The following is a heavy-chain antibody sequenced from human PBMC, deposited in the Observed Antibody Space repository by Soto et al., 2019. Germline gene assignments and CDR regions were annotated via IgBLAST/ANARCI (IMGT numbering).Heavy chain of an antibody. D-gene: IGHD5-18*01. J-gene: IGHJ4*02. CDR3: ARVGGYSYGILGNIDY. CDR2: IYYSGST. V-gene: IGHV4-61*05. CDR1: GGSISSSSYY. Sequence: SETLSLTCTVSGGSISSSSYYWGWIRQPPGKGLEWIGYIYYSGSTNYNPSLKSRVTISVDTSKNQFSLKLSSVTAADTAVYYCARVGGYSYGILGNIDYWGQGTLVTVSS.